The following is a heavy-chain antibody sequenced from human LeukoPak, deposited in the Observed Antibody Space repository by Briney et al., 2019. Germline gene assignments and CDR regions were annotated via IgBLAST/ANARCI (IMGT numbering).Heavy chain of an antibody. V-gene: IGHV4-4*07. J-gene: IGHJ4*02. D-gene: IGHD6-19*01. CDR2: IYTSGST. Sequence: ASETLSLTCTVSGGSISSYYWSWIRQPAGKGLEWIGRIYTSGSTNYNPSLKSRVTMSVDTTKNQFSLKLSSVTAADTAVYYCARDRSAGTIDYWGQGTLVTVSS. CDR1: GGSISSYY. CDR3: ARDRSAGTIDY.